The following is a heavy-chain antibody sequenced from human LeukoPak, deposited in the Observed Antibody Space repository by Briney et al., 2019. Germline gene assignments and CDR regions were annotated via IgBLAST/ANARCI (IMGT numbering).Heavy chain of an antibody. V-gene: IGHV3-73*01. CDR3: TSRSVGTSDY. J-gene: IGHJ4*02. D-gene: IGHD5-12*01. CDR2: IRRKANSYAT. CDR1: GFTFSVSV. Sequence: GGSLKLSCAASGFTFSVSVMHWVRQASGKGLEWVGRIRRKANSYATTYAASVEGRFTISRDDSKNTAYLQMNSLKTEDTAVYYCTSRSVGTSDYWGQGTLVTVSS.